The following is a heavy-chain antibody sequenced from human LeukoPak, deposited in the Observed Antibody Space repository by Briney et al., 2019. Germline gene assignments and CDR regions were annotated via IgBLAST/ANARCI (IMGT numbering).Heavy chain of an antibody. CDR1: GGSFSDYY. CDR3: ASSEGY. V-gene: IGHV4-34*01. CDR2: INHSGST. J-gene: IGHJ4*02. D-gene: IGHD6-19*01. Sequence: SETLSLTCAVYGGSFSDYYWTWIRQPPGKGLEWIGEINHSGSTNYNPSLKSRVTISVDTSKKQFFLRLSSVTAADTAVYYCASSEGYWGQGTLVTVSS.